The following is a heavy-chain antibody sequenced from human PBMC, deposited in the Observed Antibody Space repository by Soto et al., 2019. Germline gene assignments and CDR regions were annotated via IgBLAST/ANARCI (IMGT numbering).Heavy chain of an antibody. Sequence: QVQVQESGPGLVKPSGTLSLTCAVSGVSITKNNWWAWVRQSPGKGLEWIGEISDIGSTNYNPSLKSRLIISTDKSRNQFSLRLTSVTAADTAIYYGARALYRGWFDPWGPGTQVIVSS. CDR3: ARALYRGWFDP. D-gene: IGHD1-26*01. V-gene: IGHV4-4*02. J-gene: IGHJ5*02. CDR2: ISDIGST. CDR1: GVSITKNNW.